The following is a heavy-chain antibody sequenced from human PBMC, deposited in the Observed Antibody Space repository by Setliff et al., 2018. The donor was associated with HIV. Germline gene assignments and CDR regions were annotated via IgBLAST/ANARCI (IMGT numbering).Heavy chain of an antibody. Sequence: SETLSLTCTVSGGSISSSSYYWGWIRQSPGKGLEWIGNIYYSGRTDYNPSLKSRVTISVDTSKEQFSLKLSSVTAADTAVYYCARSRGTQQEEYYFDYWGPGTLVTVSS. CDR1: GGSISSSSYY. D-gene: IGHD5-12*01. CDR3: ARSRGTQQEEYYFDY. J-gene: IGHJ4*02. V-gene: IGHV4-39*07. CDR2: IYYSGRT.